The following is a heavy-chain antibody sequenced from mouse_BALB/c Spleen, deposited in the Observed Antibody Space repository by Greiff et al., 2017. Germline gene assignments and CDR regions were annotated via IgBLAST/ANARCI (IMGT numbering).Heavy chain of an antibody. V-gene: IGHV5-9*03. CDR3: ARHGDY. Sequence: EVKVEESGGGLVKPGGSLKLSYAASGFTFSSYTMSWVRQTPEKRLEWVATISSGGGNTYYPDSVKGRFTISRDNAKNNLYLQMSSLRSEDTALYYCARHGDYWGQGTTLTVSS. CDR1: GFTFSSYT. J-gene: IGHJ2*01. CDR2: ISSGGGNT.